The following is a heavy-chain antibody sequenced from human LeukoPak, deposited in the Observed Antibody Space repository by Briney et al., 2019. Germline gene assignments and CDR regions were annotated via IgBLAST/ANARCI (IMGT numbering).Heavy chain of an antibody. Sequence: ASVKVSCKASGYTFTSYYMHWVRQAPGQGLEWLGIINPSGGSTSYAQKFQGRVTITTDESTSTAYMELSSLRSEDTAVYYCARDGVPSDYYYYYMDVWGKGTTVTVSS. CDR3: ARDGVPSDYYYYYMDV. V-gene: IGHV1-46*01. D-gene: IGHD3-16*01. CDR2: INPSGGST. J-gene: IGHJ6*03. CDR1: GYTFTSYY.